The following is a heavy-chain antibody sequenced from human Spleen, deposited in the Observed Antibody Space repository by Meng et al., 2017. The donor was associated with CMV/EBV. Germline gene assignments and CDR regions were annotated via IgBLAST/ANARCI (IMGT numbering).Heavy chain of an antibody. J-gene: IGHJ6*02. Sequence: GESLKISCVGSGFTFGSYVMSWVRQAPGKGLQWVSGISVTGDITCYADSVKGRFTISRDNAKNSLYLQMNSLRAEDTAVYYCAREGIVVPAASFYYYYYGMDVWGQGTTVTVSS. CDR3: AREGIVVPAASFYYYYYGMDV. CDR1: GFTFGSYV. V-gene: IGHV3-23*01. D-gene: IGHD2-2*01. CDR2: ISVTGDIT.